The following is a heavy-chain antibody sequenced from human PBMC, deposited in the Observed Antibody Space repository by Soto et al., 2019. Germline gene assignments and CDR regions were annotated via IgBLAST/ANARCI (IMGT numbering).Heavy chain of an antibody. CDR2: IYYSGST. D-gene: IGHD3-3*01. Sequence: SETLSLTCTVSGGSISSYYWSWIRQPPGKGLEWIGYIYYSGSTNYNPSLKSRVTISVDTSKNQFSLKLSSVTAADTAVYYCASSVHGFWSGYLFDYWGQGTLVTVSS. V-gene: IGHV4-59*01. J-gene: IGHJ4*02. CDR3: ASSVHGFWSGYLFDY. CDR1: GGSISSYY.